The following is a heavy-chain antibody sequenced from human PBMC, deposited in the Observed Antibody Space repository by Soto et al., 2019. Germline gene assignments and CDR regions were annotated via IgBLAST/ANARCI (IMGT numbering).Heavy chain of an antibody. Sequence: VASVKVSCKASGVTFSSYAISWVRQAPVQGLEWMGGIIPIFGTANYAQKFQGRVTITADESTSTAYMELSSLRSEDTAVYYCAVESPATYYYDSSGYYGPHRDWGQGTLVTVSS. V-gene: IGHV1-69*13. CDR1: GVTFSSYA. J-gene: IGHJ4*02. D-gene: IGHD3-22*01. CDR3: AVESPATYYYDSSGYYGPHRD. CDR2: IIPIFGTA.